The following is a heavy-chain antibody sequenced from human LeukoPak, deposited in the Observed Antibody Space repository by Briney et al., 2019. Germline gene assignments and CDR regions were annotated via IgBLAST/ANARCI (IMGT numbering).Heavy chain of an antibody. CDR3: ARSSVNWFDP. Sequence: GESLKISCKGSGYRFTNYWIGWVRQMPGKGLEWTGIIFPGDSHTRYSPSFQGQVTMSADKSISTAYLQWSSLRASDTAMYYCARSSVNWFDPWGQGTLVTVSS. D-gene: IGHD3-3*01. V-gene: IGHV5-51*01. CDR1: GYRFTNYW. CDR2: IFPGDSHT. J-gene: IGHJ5*02.